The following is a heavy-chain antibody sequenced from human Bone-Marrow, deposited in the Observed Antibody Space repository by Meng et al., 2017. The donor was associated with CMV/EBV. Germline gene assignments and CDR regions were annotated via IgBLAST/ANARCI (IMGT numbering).Heavy chain of an antibody. D-gene: IGHD6-6*01. CDR1: GFTFSSYW. J-gene: IGHJ4*02. CDR3: ARDGRRGSSSSVDY. V-gene: IGHV3-7*01. Sequence: GESLKISCAASGFTFSSYWLSWVRQAPGKGLEWVANIKPDGSEKYFVESVKGRFTVSRDNAKNSLYLQMNSLRAEDTAVYYCARDGRRGSSSSVDYWGQGTLVTVSS. CDR2: IKPDGSEK.